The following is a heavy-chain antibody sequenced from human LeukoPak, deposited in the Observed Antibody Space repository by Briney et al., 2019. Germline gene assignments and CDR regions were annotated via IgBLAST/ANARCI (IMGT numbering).Heavy chain of an antibody. V-gene: IGHV3-30*04. J-gene: IGHJ6*03. CDR1: GFTFSSYV. CDR2: ISYDGSNE. Sequence: PGGSLRLSCAASGFTFSSYVMHWVRQAPGKGLEWVALISYDGSNEYYADSVKGRFTISRDNSKNTLYLQMNSLRAEDTAVYYCAKRYYYVDVWGKGTTVTVSS. CDR3: AKRYYYVDV.